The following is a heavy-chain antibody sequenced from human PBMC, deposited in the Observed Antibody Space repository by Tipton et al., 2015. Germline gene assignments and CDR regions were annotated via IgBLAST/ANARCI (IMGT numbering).Heavy chain of an antibody. V-gene: IGHV3-49*03. CDR3: TRESSDREGRAGMDV. Sequence: SLRLSCAASGITFGDYAESWFRQPPGKGLEWVGFIRSKPYGGATEYAASVKGRFIISRDDPKNIAYLQMNSLRTEDTALYFCTRESSDREGRAGMDVWGQGTTVTVSS. CDR2: IRSKPYGGAT. D-gene: IGHD2-21*01. CDR1: GITFGDYA. J-gene: IGHJ6*02.